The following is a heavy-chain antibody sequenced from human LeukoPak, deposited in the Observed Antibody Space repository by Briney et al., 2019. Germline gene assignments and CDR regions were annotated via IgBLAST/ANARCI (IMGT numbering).Heavy chain of an antibody. CDR2: IVPIFGTA. Sequence: SVKVSCKASGGTFSSYAISWVRQAPGQGLEWMGRIVPIFGTANYAQKFQGRVTITTDESTSTAYMELSSLRSEDTAVYYCARVSVAGTKRVDYWGQGTLVTVSS. CDR3: ARVSVAGTKRVDY. D-gene: IGHD6-19*01. J-gene: IGHJ4*02. CDR1: GGTFSSYA. V-gene: IGHV1-69*05.